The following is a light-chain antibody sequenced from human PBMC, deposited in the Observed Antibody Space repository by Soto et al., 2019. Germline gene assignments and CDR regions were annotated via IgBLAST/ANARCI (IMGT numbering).Light chain of an antibody. Sequence: DIQMTQSPSSLSASVGDRVTITCRASQTISTYLNWYQHKPGKAPKLLIYSVYNLQSGVPSRFSGSGSGTDFTFTISSLQPEDIATYYCQQYDNLPLTFGGGTKVDIK. CDR2: SVY. V-gene: IGKV1-33*01. CDR3: QQYDNLPLT. J-gene: IGKJ4*01. CDR1: QTISTY.